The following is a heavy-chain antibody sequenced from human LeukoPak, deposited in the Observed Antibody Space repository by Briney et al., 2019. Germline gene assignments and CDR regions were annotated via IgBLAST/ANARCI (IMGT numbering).Heavy chain of an antibody. V-gene: IGHV3-74*01. Sequence: GGSLRLSCAASGFTFSSYWMHWVRQAPGKGLVWVSRINTDGTSTTYADSVKGRFTISRDNAKNTLYLQINSLRDEDTAVYYCARGRAAVAGYYMDVWGKGTTVTVSS. CDR1: GFTFSSYW. D-gene: IGHD6-19*01. CDR2: INTDGTST. J-gene: IGHJ6*03. CDR3: ARGRAAVAGYYMDV.